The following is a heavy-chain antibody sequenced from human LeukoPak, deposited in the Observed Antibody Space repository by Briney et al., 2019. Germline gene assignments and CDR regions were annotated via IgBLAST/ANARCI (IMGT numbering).Heavy chain of an antibody. CDR1: GFIFSSYA. Sequence: PGGSLRLSCAASGFIFSSYAMSWVRQAPGKGLEWVSTISGSGGSTYYADSVKGRFTISRDNSKNTVYLQMSSLRAEDTAMYYCARKNPGLNPFDFWGQGTLVTVSS. V-gene: IGHV3-23*01. J-gene: IGHJ4*02. D-gene: IGHD1-14*01. CDR2: ISGSGGST. CDR3: ARKNPGLNPFDF.